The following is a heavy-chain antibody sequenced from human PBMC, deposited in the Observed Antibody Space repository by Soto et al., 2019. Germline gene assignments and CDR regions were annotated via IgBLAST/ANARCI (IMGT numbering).Heavy chain of an antibody. Sequence: QVQLVESGGGVVQPGKSLRLSCAASGFTFGSYGMHWVRQAPGKGLEWVAVISNDGSNKYYTDSVKGRFTISRDNSKNTVYLQTNSLRGEDTAVYYCAKDEVEGDWYGLVDHGGQGTLVTVSS. CDR1: GFTFGSYG. V-gene: IGHV3-30*18. J-gene: IGHJ4*02. CDR3: AKDEVEGDWYGLVDH. D-gene: IGHD6-19*01. CDR2: ISNDGSNK.